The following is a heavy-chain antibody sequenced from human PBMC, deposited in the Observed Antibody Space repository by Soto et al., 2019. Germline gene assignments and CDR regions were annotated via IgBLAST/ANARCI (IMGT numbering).Heavy chain of an antibody. V-gene: IGHV3-23*01. D-gene: IGHD3-16*02. CDR2: ISASGGTT. CDR3: AKVGDTQWGSTYRYTHFDY. J-gene: IGHJ4*02. Sequence: DVQLLESGGGLVHPGGSLRLSCAASGFTFSKYAMSWVRQAPGKGLQWVSAISASGGTTYYADSVKGRFTFSRDNSKNTLYLQMNSLRAEDTAVYYCAKVGDTQWGSTYRYTHFDYWGQGTRVAVSS. CDR1: GFTFSKYA.